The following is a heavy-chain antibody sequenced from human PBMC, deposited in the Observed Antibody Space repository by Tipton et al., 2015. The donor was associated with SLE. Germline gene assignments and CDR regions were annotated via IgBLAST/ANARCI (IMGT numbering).Heavy chain of an antibody. CDR2: IYHSGST. CDR3: ARDGTVTGDGMDV. Sequence: LRLSCAVSGYSISSGYYWGWIRQPPGNGLEWIGSIYHSGSTYYNPSLKSRVTISVDTSKNQFSLKLSSVTAADTAVYYCARDGTVTGDGMDVWGQGTTVTVSS. V-gene: IGHV4-38-2*02. D-gene: IGHD4-17*01. J-gene: IGHJ6*02. CDR1: GYSISSGYY.